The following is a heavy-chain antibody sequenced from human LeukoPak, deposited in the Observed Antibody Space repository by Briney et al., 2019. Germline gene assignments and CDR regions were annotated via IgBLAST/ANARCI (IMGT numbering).Heavy chain of an antibody. V-gene: IGHV1-8*03. Sequence: GASVKVSCKASGYTFTSYAMNWVRQATGQGLEWMGWMNPNSGNTGYAQKFQGRVTITRNTSISTAYMELSSLRSEDTAVYYCARGHYGGNWFDPWGQGTLVTVSS. CDR3: ARGHYGGNWFDP. CDR2: MNPNSGNT. D-gene: IGHD4-23*01. J-gene: IGHJ5*02. CDR1: GYTFTSYA.